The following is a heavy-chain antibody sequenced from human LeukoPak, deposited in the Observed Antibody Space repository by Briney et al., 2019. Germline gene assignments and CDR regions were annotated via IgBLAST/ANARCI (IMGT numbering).Heavy chain of an antibody. D-gene: IGHD6-19*01. CDR3: ARDRARQWPYYYMDV. V-gene: IGHV1-18*01. Sequence: GASVKVSCKASGYTFTSYGISWVRQAPGQGLEWMGWISAYNGNTNYAQKLQGRVTMTTDTSTSTAYMELRSLRSDDTAVYYCARDRARQWPYYYMDVWGKGTTVTISS. J-gene: IGHJ6*03. CDR1: GYTFTSYG. CDR2: ISAYNGNT.